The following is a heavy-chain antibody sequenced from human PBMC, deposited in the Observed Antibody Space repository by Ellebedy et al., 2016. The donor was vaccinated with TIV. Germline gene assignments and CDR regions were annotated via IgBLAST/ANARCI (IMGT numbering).Heavy chain of an antibody. J-gene: IGHJ4*02. CDR1: GFTFSIYG. Sequence: GGSLRLSCAASGFTFSIYGMQWVRQTPGKGLEWIAVIWYDGTKKFYADSVKGRFTISRDNSKNTLYLQMNSLRAEDTAVYYCARGSPGTTHYFDYWGQGTLVTVSS. D-gene: IGHD1-1*01. V-gene: IGHV3-33*01. CDR2: IWYDGTKK. CDR3: ARGSPGTTHYFDY.